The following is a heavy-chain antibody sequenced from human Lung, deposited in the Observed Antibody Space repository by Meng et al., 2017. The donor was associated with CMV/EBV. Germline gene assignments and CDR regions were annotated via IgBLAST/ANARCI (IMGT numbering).Heavy chain of an antibody. D-gene: IGHD5-12*01. CDR2: ISAYNGRT. CDR1: GYTFISYG. V-gene: IGHV1-18*01. J-gene: IGHJ6*02. CDR3: ARGGYSDYDVRGSDYYYGMDV. Sequence: ASXXVSXKASGYTFISYGISWVRQAPGQGLEWMGWISAYNGRTNYAQKFQGRVTMTTDTSTNTAYTELRSLRSDDTAVYFCARGGYSDYDVRGSDYYYGMDVWXQGPTVTVSS.